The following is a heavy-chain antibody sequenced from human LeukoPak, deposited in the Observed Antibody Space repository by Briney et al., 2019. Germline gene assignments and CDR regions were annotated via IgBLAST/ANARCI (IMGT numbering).Heavy chain of an antibody. Sequence: PGGSLRLSCAASGFTFSSYAMSWVRQAPGKGLEWVSAISGSGGSTYYADSVKGRFTISRDNSKNTLYLQMNSLRAEDTAVYYCAKDYGTIAVAGVTWFDPWGQGTLVTVSS. CDR3: AKDYGTIAVAGVTWFDP. D-gene: IGHD6-19*01. CDR1: GFTFSSYA. J-gene: IGHJ5*02. CDR2: ISGSGGST. V-gene: IGHV3-23*01.